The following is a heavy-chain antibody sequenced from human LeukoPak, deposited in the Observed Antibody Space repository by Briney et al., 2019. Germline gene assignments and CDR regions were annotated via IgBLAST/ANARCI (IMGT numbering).Heavy chain of an antibody. D-gene: IGHD1-26*01. CDR2: INHSGST. Sequence: SQTLSLTCTVSGGSISSGGYYWSWIRQPPGKGLEWIGEINHSGSTNYNPSLKSRVTISVDTSKNQFSLKLSSVTAADTAVYYCASSAIGREFNYWGQGTLVTVSS. J-gene: IGHJ4*02. CDR1: GGSISSGGYY. V-gene: IGHV4-30-2*01. CDR3: ASSAIGREFNY.